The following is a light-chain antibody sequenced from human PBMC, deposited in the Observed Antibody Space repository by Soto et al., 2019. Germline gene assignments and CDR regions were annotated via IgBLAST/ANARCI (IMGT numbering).Light chain of an antibody. CDR3: QQYGSSPRT. J-gene: IGKJ1*01. CDR1: QSVSRSG. V-gene: IGKV3-20*01. Sequence: ESVLTQSPGTLSLSPGEGATLSCRASQSVSRSGFAWYQQKPGQAPRLLIYGASSRATGIPDRFSGSGSGTDFTLTISRLEPEDFAVYYCQQYGSSPRTFGQGTKVDIK. CDR2: GAS.